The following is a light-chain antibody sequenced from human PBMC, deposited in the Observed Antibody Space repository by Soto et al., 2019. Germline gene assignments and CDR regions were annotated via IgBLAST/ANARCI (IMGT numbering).Light chain of an antibody. J-gene: IGKJ4*01. CDR1: QSISSS. V-gene: IGKV3-11*01. CDR3: QQHSDWPLT. Sequence: EIVMTHSPATLSLSPCERATLSFRASQSISSSLAWYQQNPGQAPRLLIFDASNRATGIPVRFSGSGSGTGFTLTISSLEPDDFTVYYCQQHSDWPLTFGGGTKVDIK. CDR2: DAS.